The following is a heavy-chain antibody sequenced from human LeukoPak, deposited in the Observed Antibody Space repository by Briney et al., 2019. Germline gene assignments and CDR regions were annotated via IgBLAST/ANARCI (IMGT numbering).Heavy chain of an antibody. J-gene: IGHJ6*02. CDR1: GGTFSSYA. CDR2: IIPIFGTA. CDR3: ATSPIEGSIYYYYYGMDV. D-gene: IGHD3-10*01. Sequence: SVKVSCKASGGTFSSYAISWVRQAPGQGLEWMGGIIPIFGTANYAQKFQGRVTITADESASTAYMELSSLRSEDTAVYYCATSPIEGSIYYYYYGMDVWGQGTTVTVSS. V-gene: IGHV1-69*13.